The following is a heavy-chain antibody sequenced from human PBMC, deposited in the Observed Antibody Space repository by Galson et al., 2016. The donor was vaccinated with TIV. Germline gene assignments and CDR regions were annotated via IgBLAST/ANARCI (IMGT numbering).Heavy chain of an antibody. CDR2: INPSGGDT. V-gene: IGHV1-46*01. CDR3: AREWGIIMVTDSWRPAREFDP. D-gene: IGHD2-21*02. Sequence: SVKVSCKASGYIFTKSYIHWVRQAPGKGLEWMGIINPSGGDTRYAQEFQGRVTMTRDTSTNTVYMELTSLTSEDTAVYYCAREWGIIMVTDSWRPAREFDPWGQGTLVTVSS. J-gene: IGHJ5*02. CDR1: GYIFTKSY.